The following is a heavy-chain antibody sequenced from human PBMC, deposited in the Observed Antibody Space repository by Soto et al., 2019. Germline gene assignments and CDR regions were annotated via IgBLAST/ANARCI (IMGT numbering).Heavy chain of an antibody. J-gene: IGHJ3*02. CDR2: MSPNSGKT. V-gene: IGHV1-8*01. D-gene: IGHD2-21*02. CDR1: GYTFTTFD. CDR3: ASRNRVVTSIHAFDI. Sequence: QVPLVQSGAEVKKPGASVKVSCKASGYTFTTFDINWVRQAPGQGLEWMGWMSPNSGKTGCAQKFQGRVTMTRNTSISIAYMELSSLRSEDTAVYYCASRNRVVTSIHAFDIWGQGTLLTVSS.